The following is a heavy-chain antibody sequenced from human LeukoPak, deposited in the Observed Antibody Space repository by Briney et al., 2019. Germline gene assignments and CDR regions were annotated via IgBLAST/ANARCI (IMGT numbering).Heavy chain of an antibody. J-gene: IGHJ5*02. CDR2: TYTSGST. CDR1: GGSISSYY. CDR3: ARDHCTNGVCYST. D-gene: IGHD2-8*01. V-gene: IGHV4-4*07. Sequence: SETLSLTCTVSGGSISSYYWSWTRQPAGKGLEWIGRTYTSGSTNYNPSLKSRVTMLVDTSKNQFSLKLSSVTAADTAVYYCARDHCTNGVCYSTWGQGILVTVSS.